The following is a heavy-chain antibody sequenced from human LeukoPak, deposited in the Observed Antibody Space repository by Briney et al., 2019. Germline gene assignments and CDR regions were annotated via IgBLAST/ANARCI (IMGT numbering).Heavy chain of an antibody. CDR2: IYYSGST. CDR1: GGSISSYY. Sequence: PSETLSLTCTVSGGSISSYYWSWIRQPPGKGLDGIGYIYYSGSTNYNPSLTSRVTISVDTSKNQFSLKLSSVTAADTAVYYCARGVRASGSYLVYWGQGTLVTVSS. D-gene: IGHD1-26*01. CDR3: ARGVRASGSYLVY. J-gene: IGHJ4*02. V-gene: IGHV4-59*01.